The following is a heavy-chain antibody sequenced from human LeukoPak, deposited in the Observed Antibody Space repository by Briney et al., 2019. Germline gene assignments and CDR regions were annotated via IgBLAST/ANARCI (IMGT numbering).Heavy chain of an antibody. D-gene: IGHD6-13*01. V-gene: IGHV3-30*02. CDR2: IRYDGSIK. Sequence: GGSLRLSCAASGFIFSSYGMHWVRQAPGKGLEWVAFIRYDGSIKYYADSVKGRFTISRDNSKNTLFLQMNSLKTEDTAVYYCTTIYSSSWRRNIYNYYYMDVWGKGTTVTVSS. J-gene: IGHJ6*03. CDR3: TTIYSSSWRRNIYNYYYMDV. CDR1: GFIFSSYG.